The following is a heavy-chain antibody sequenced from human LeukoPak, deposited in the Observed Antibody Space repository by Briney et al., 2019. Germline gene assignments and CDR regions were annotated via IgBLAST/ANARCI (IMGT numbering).Heavy chain of an antibody. D-gene: IGHD2-15*01. Sequence: SETLSLTCTVSGGSISSYYWSWIRQPPGKGLEWIGYIYYSGSTNYNPSLKSRVTISVDTSKNQFSLKLSSVTAADTAVYYCVVSGYCSGGSCLMDVWGKGTTVTVSS. J-gene: IGHJ6*03. CDR2: IYYSGST. CDR1: GGSISSYY. CDR3: VVSGYCSGGSCLMDV. V-gene: IGHV4-59*12.